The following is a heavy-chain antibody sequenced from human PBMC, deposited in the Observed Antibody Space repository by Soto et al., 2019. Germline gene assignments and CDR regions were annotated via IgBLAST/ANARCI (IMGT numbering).Heavy chain of an antibody. CDR1: GYSFTSYW. J-gene: IGHJ6*03. Sequence: RWESLKISCQGFGYSFTSYWLDLVRQVPRKGLELMGIIYPRDSDTKYSPSSQGQVHISVDKSITPAYLQWSSLQAADTARNSRARNFGVVTPPYYYYFLDVWGKGTTVTVSS. CDR3: ARNFGVVTPPYYYYFLDV. V-gene: IGHV5-51*01. D-gene: IGHD3-3*01. CDR2: IYPRDSDT.